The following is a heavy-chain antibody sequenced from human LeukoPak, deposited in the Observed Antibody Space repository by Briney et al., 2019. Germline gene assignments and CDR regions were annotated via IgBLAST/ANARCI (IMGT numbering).Heavy chain of an antibody. CDR1: GFTFSSYW. J-gene: IGHJ4*02. D-gene: IGHD5-12*01. Sequence: PGGSLRLSCAASGFTFSSYWMSWVRQAPGKRLEWVANIKQDGSEKYYVDSVKGRFTISRDNAKNSLYLQMNSLRAEDTAVYYCARDHRSPVFRGYSGYDWGGFDYWGQGTLDTVSS. CDR2: IKQDGSEK. CDR3: ARDHRSPVFRGYSGYDWGGFDY. V-gene: IGHV3-7*01.